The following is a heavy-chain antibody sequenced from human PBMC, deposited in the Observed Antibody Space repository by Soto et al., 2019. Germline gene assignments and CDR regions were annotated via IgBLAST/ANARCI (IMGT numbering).Heavy chain of an antibody. CDR2: IYQSGTT. CDR3: ARDSSGRHDY. CDR1: GGSVRSGSYY. V-gene: IGHV4-61*01. D-gene: IGHD3-22*01. Sequence: SEALSLSCSVSGGSVRSGSYYWTWIRQPPGKGLEWIGYIYQSGTTNYNASLKSRVTISIDTSKNQFFLKLNSVTAADTAVYYCARDSSGRHDYWGQGTLVTVSS. J-gene: IGHJ4*02.